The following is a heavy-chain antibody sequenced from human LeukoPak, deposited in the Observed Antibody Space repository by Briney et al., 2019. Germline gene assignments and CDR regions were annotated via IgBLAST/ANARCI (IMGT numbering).Heavy chain of an antibody. Sequence: GRSLRPSCAASGFTYRSYAMHWVRQAPGKGLEWVAVMSYDGGHKYYADSVKGRFTISRDNSKNTLYLQMNSLRAEDTAVYYCAKGQLVDYGMDVWGQGTTVTVSS. CDR1: GFTYRSYA. J-gene: IGHJ6*02. CDR2: MSYDGGHK. D-gene: IGHD2-15*01. CDR3: AKGQLVDYGMDV. V-gene: IGHV3-30*18.